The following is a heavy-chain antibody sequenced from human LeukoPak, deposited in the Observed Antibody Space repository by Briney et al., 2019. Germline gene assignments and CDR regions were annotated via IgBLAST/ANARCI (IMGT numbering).Heavy chain of an antibody. CDR3: AREPAFASIAAPTHY. CDR1: GFTFSCYS. J-gene: IGHJ4*02. Sequence: KPGGSLRLSGAASGFTFSCYSMNWVRQAPGKGLEWVSSISSSSSYIYYADSVKGRFTISRDNAKNSLSLQMNSLRAEDTAVYYCAREPAFASIAAPTHYWGQGTLVTVSS. CDR2: ISSSSSYI. V-gene: IGHV3-21*01. D-gene: IGHD6-6*01.